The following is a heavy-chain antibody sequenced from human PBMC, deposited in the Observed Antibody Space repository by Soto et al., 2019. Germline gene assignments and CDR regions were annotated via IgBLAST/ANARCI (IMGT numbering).Heavy chain of an antibody. J-gene: IGHJ4*02. Sequence: QVQLVQSGAEVKKPGSSVKVSCKASGGTFSSYTISWVRQAPGQGLEWMGRIIPILGIANYAQKFQGRVTITADKSTSTSYRELSSLRSEDTAVYYCATLRDCSGGSCCSYYFDYWGQGTLVTVSS. CDR2: IIPILGIA. D-gene: IGHD2-15*01. V-gene: IGHV1-69*02. CDR1: GGTFSSYT. CDR3: ATLRDCSGGSCCSYYFDY.